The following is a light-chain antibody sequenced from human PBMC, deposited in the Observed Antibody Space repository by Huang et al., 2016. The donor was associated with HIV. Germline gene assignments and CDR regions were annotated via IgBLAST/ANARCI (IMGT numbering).Light chain of an antibody. V-gene: IGKV3-20*01. J-gene: IGKJ1*01. CDR1: QSVSSSY. Sequence: EIVLTQSPGTLSLSPGERATLACRASQSVSSSYLAWYQQNPGQAPRLLIYGASSRATRIPDMFRGSGSGTDFTLTISRLEPEDFAVYYCQQYGSSSTWTFGQGTKVEIK. CDR2: GAS. CDR3: QQYGSSSTWT.